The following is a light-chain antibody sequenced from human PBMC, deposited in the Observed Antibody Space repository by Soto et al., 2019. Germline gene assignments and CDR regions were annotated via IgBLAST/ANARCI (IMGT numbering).Light chain of an antibody. CDR3: QQYDNWPPYT. Sequence: EIVMTQSPATLSVSPGERATLSCRASQSVSSNLAWYQQKPSQAPRLLIYDAATRATGIPDRFSGSGSGTEFTLTISSLQSEDFAVYFCQQYDNWPPYTFGQGTKLEIK. J-gene: IGKJ2*01. CDR2: DAA. CDR1: QSVSSN. V-gene: IGKV3-15*01.